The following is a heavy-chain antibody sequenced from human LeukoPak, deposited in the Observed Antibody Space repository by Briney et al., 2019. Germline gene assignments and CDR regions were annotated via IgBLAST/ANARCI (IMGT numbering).Heavy chain of an antibody. V-gene: IGHV4-39*01. D-gene: IGHD2-2*01. J-gene: IGHJ1*01. CDR3: ARGRSSTSWRGYFQH. CDR2: IYYSGST. CDR1: GGSISSSSYY. Sequence: PSETLSLTCTVSGGSISSSSYYWGWIRQPPGKGLEWIGSIYYSGSTYYNPSLKSRVTISVDTSKNQFSLKLSSVTAADTAVYYCARGRSSTSWRGYFQHWGQGTLVTVSS.